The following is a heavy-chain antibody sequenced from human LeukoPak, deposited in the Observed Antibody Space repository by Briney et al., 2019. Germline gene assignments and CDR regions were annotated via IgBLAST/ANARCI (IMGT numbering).Heavy chain of an antibody. Sequence: SETLSLTCTVSGGSISGSSYYWGWIRQPPGKGLEWIGSIYYSGSTYYNPSLKSRVTISVDTSKNQFSLKLSSVTAADTAVYYCARGRYSGSYYRIRYYYYGMDVWGQGTTVTVSS. J-gene: IGHJ6*02. CDR2: IYYSGST. V-gene: IGHV4-39*07. CDR3: ARGRYSGSYYRIRYYYYGMDV. CDR1: GGSISGSSYY. D-gene: IGHD1-26*01.